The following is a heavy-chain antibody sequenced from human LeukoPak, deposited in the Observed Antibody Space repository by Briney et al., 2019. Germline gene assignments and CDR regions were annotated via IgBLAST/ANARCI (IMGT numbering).Heavy chain of an antibody. D-gene: IGHD1-26*01. CDR2: ISSSSSYI. Sequence: GGSLRLSCAASGFTFSSYSMNWVRQAPGKGLEWVSSISSSSSYIYYEDSVKGRCTISRDNSKNTLYLQMNSLGPEDTAVYYCARDPYSGNYGNYYYYYMDVWGKGTTVTISS. J-gene: IGHJ6*03. V-gene: IGHV3-21*01. CDR1: GFTFSSYS. CDR3: ARDPYSGNYGNYYYYYMDV.